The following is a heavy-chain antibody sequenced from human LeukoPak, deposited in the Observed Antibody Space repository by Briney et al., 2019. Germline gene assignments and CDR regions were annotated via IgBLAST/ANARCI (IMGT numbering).Heavy chain of an antibody. CDR3: ARRVSSSWYGP. J-gene: IGHJ5*02. Sequence: GTSLRLSCAVSGFTIGSHGMHWVRQAAGKGLEWVAMISHNGGAEYYRDSVKGRFIISRDNSNNMLYLQMNSLRVEDTAVYYCARRVSSSWYGPWGQGTLVTVSS. V-gene: IGHV3-30*03. D-gene: IGHD6-13*01. CDR1: GFTIGSHG. CDR2: ISHNGGAE.